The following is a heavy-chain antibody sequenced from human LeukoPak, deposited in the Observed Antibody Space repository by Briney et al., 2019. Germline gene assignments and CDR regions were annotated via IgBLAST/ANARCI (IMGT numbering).Heavy chain of an antibody. J-gene: IGHJ6*02. D-gene: IGHD3-10*01. CDR1: GGSISGSSYY. V-gene: IGHV4-39*07. CDR2: IYYSGST. Sequence: SETLSLTCTVSGGSISGSSYYWGWIRQPPGKGLEWIGSIYYSGSTNYNPSLKSRVTISVDTSKNQFSLKLSSVTAADTAVYYCASGGYYYYGMDVWGQGTTVTVSS. CDR3: ASGGYYYYGMDV.